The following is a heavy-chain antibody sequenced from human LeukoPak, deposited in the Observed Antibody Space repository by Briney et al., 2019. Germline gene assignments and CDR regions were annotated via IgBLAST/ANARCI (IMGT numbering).Heavy chain of an antibody. CDR1: GFAFSSYT. CDR3: ARNTAYEGYSVSVGGFNY. J-gene: IGHJ4*02. V-gene: IGHV3-21*01. CDR2: ISSSKTYI. Sequence: AGGSLRLSCAASGFAFSSYTMNWVRQAPGKGLEWLSSISSSKTYIYYADSVKGRFTISRDNAKNSLYLQMNTLRAEDTAVYFCARNTAYEGYSVSVGGFNYWGQGALVTVAS. D-gene: IGHD5/OR15-5a*01.